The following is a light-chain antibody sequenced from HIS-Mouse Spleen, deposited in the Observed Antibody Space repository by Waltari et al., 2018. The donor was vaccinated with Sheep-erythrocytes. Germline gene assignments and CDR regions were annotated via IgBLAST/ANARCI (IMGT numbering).Light chain of an antibody. CDR1: QLGDKY. V-gene: IGLV3-1*01. CDR2: QDS. CDR3: QAWDSSTVV. Sequence: SYELTQPPSVSVSPGQTARITCSGSQLGDKYACWYHQKPGQSPVLVIYQDSKRPSGIPERFSGSNSGNTATLTISGTQAMDEADYYCQAWDSSTVVFGGGTKLTVL. J-gene: IGLJ2*01.